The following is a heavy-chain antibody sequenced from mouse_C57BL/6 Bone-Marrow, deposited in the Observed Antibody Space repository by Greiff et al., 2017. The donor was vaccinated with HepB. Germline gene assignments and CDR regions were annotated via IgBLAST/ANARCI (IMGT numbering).Heavy chain of an antibody. J-gene: IGHJ3*01. Sequence: VQLQESGPGLVQPSQSLSITCTVSGFSLTSYGVHWVRQSPGKGLEWLGVIWRGGSTDYNAAFMSRLSITKDNSKSQVFFKMNSLQADDTAIYYCAKPIHYYGSSPFAYWGQGTLVTVSA. CDR1: GFSLTSYG. CDR3: AKPIHYYGSSPFAY. D-gene: IGHD1-1*01. V-gene: IGHV2-5*01. CDR2: IWRGGST.